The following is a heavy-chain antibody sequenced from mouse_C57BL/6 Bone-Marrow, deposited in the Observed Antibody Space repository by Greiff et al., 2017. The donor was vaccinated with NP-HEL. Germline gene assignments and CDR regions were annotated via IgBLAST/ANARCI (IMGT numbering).Heavy chain of an antibody. J-gene: IGHJ1*03. CDR1: GYSITSDY. V-gene: IGHV3-8*01. D-gene: IGHD2-4*01. CDR3: ARRYDYDGYWYFDV. Sequence: EVKLMESGPGLAKPSQTLSLTCSVTGYSITSDYWNWIRKFPGNKLEYIGYISYSGSTYYNPSLKSRISITRDTSKNQYYLQLNSVTTEDTATYYCARRYDYDGYWYFDVWGTGTTVTVSS. CDR2: ISYSGST.